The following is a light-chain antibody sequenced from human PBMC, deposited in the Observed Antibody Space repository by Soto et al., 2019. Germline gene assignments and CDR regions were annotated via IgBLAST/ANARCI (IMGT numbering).Light chain of an antibody. CDR2: AAS. CDR3: QQYNNWPPIT. J-gene: IGKJ5*01. Sequence: AIRMTQSPSSFSASTGDRLTITCRASQGISSYLAWYQQKPGKAPKLXXYAASTLQSGVPSRFSGSGSGTDFTLTISCLQSEDFAVYYGQQYNNWPPITFGQGTRLEIK. CDR1: QGISSY. V-gene: IGKV1-8*01.